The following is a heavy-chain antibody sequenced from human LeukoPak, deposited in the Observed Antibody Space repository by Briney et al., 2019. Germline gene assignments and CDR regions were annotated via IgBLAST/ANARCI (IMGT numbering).Heavy chain of an antibody. CDR1: GFTFSSYD. CDR3: ARGALKGDPCFFDR. J-gene: IGHJ4*02. Sequence: PGGSLRLSCAASGFTFSSYDMNWVRQAPGKGLEWVSYISGSGGTIYYADSVKGRFTISRDNANNSLYLQMNSLRAEDRAVYYCARGALKGDPCFFDRWGQGTLVTVSS. V-gene: IGHV3-48*03. D-gene: IGHD2-21*02. CDR2: ISGSGGTI.